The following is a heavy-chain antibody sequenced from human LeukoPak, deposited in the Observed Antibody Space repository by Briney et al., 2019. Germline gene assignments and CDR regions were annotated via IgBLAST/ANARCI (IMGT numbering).Heavy chain of an antibody. V-gene: IGHV4-34*01. CDR2: INHGGST. Sequence: SETLSLTCAVYGGSFSGDFWSWIRQSPGKGLEWIGEINHGGSTTYNPSLKSRVTISVDTSENQFSLKLSSVTAADTAVYYCARAQYYYYYYMDVWGKGTTVTVSS. CDR3: ARAQYYYYYYMDV. J-gene: IGHJ6*03. CDR1: GGSFSGDF.